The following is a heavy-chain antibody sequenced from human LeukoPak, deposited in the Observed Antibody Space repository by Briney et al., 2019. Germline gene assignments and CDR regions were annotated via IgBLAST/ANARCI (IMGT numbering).Heavy chain of an antibody. J-gene: IGHJ4*02. CDR2: ISGYNGNT. Sequence: VASVKVSCKASGYTLTDYYIHWVRQAPGQGLEWMGWISGYNGNTNYAQKFQGRVTMTIDTSTTTVYMELRSLRSDDTAVYYCMRSYRSGKDWGYWGQGTLVTVYS. V-gene: IGHV1-18*04. D-gene: IGHD6-19*01. CDR1: GYTLTDYY. CDR3: MRSYRSGKDWGY.